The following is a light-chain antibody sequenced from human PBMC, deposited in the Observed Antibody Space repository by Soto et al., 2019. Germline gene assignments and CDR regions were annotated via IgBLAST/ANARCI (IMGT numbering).Light chain of an antibody. J-gene: IGKJ1*01. CDR3: QQRRNWHLT. V-gene: IGKV3D-11*02. CDR1: QSVSNY. CDR2: DAS. Sequence: EIVLTHSPATLSLSPGERATLSSRASQSVSNYFAWYQQKPGQAPRLLIYDASNRATGIPYRFSGSGSGTDFTLTISSLEPEDFAVYYCQQRRNWHLTFGQGTKLEIK.